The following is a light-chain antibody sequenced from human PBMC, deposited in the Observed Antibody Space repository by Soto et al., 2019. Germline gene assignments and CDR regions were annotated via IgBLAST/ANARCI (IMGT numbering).Light chain of an antibody. V-gene: IGKV3-20*01. CDR3: QQYGGSPPIT. CDR2: GAS. Sequence: EIVLTQSPGTLSLSPGERATLSCRASHSVSSSYLAWYQQKPGQAPRLLFYGASSRATGIPDRFSGSGSGTDFTLTISRLEPDDFAVYYCQQYGGSPPITFGQGTRLEIK. CDR1: HSVSSSY. J-gene: IGKJ5*01.